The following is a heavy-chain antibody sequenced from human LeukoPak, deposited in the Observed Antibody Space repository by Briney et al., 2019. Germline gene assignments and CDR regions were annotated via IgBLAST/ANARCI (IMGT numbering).Heavy chain of an antibody. CDR3: ARVPAPYAYDTSGYDS. D-gene: IGHD3-22*01. V-gene: IGHV1-69*13. CDR1: RGTFSSSL. J-gene: IGHJ4*02. Sequence: ASVKVSCKASRGTFSSSLISWVRQAPGQGLEWMGGITPIFGTVSFAQKFQGRVTITADESTTTVYMELRRLRSEDTAVYYCARVPAPYAYDTSGYDSWGQGTLVTVSS. CDR2: ITPIFGTV.